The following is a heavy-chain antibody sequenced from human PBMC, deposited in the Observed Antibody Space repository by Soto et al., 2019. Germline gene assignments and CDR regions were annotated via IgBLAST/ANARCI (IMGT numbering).Heavy chain of an antibody. Sequence: QITLKESGPTLVKPTQTLTLTCTFSGFSLSTSGVGVGWIRQPPGKALEWLALIYWDDDKRYSPSLKSRLTTTXXTSKNQVVLTMTNMDPVDTATYYCAHRRRGSYFDHWGQGTLVTVSS. CDR2: IYWDDDK. V-gene: IGHV2-5*02. CDR1: GFSLSTSGVG. D-gene: IGHD3-16*01. J-gene: IGHJ4*02. CDR3: AHRRRGSYFDH.